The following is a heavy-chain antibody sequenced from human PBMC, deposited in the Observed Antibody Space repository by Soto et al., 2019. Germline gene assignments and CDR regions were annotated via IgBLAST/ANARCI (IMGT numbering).Heavy chain of an antibody. CDR3: ASDPTIVATIFIPDDSHI. Sequence: SVKVSCKASGGTFSSYAISWVRQAPGQGLEWMGGIIPIFGTANYAQKFQGRVTITADKSTSTAYMELSSLRSEDTAVYYCASDPTIVATIFIPDDSHIWGQGTLVTVSS. D-gene: IGHD5-12*01. CDR2: IIPIFGTA. CDR1: GGTFSSYA. V-gene: IGHV1-69*06. J-gene: IGHJ4*02.